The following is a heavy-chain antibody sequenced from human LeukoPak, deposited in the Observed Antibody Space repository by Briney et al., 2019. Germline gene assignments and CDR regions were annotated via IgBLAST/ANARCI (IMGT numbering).Heavy chain of an antibody. CDR3: ARVGIAAAGTVSDYYYYGMDV. D-gene: IGHD6-13*01. V-gene: IGHV4-4*07. J-gene: IGHJ6*02. CDR2: IYTSGST. CDR1: GGSISSYY. Sequence: PSETLSLTCTVPGGSISSYYWGWIRQPAGKGLGWIGRIYTSGSTNYNPSLKSRVTMSVDTSKNQFSLKLSSVTAADTAVYYCARVGIAAAGTVSDYYYYGMDVWGQGTTVTVSS.